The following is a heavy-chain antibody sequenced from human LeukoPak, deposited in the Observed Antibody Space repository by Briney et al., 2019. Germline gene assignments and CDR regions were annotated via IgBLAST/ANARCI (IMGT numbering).Heavy chain of an antibody. J-gene: IGHJ5*02. D-gene: IGHD5-24*01. CDR3: ARVRRDGYYFEP. Sequence: GESLTLSCVVPGFSLKTFKMNWVRQAPGQGMEWVSSISSDSTYTSYADSVKGRFTISGDNAKNSMYLQMDSRRAEDTAFYYWARVRRDGYYFEPWGQGTVVTVS. V-gene: IGHV3-21*01. CDR2: ISSDSTYT. CDR1: GFSLKTFK.